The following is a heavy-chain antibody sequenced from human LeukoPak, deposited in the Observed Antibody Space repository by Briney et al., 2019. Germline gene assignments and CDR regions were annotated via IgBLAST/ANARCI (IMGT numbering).Heavy chain of an antibody. D-gene: IGHD2-15*01. V-gene: IGHV4-38-2*02. CDR1: GYSISSGYY. J-gene: IGHJ5*02. CDR2: INHSGST. CDR3: ARLSPRYCSGGSCYRNWFDP. Sequence: SETLSLTCTVSGYSISSGYYWSWIRQPPGKGLEWIGEINHSGSTNYNPSLKSRVTISVDTSKNQFSLKLSSVTAADTAVYYCARLSPRYCSGGSCYRNWFDPWGQGTLVTVSS.